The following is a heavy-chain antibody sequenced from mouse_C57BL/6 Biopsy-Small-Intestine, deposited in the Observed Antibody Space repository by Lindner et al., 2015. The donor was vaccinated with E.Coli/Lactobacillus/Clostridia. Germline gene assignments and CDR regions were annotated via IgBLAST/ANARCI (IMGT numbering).Heavy chain of an antibody. CDR3: ARGVINLLGKLIINGVNWFDP. CDR2: INPRGGDT. V-gene: IGHV1-7*01. D-gene: IGHD3-1*01. J-gene: IGHJ3*01. Sequence: SVKVSCKTSGYTFINYDMHWLRQAPGQEPEWIGIINPRGGDTTYAQKFHDRVTLTRDTSTRTFYMELNSLRGDDTAVYFCARGVINLLGKLIINGVNWFDPWGQGTLVTVS. CDR1: GYTFINYD.